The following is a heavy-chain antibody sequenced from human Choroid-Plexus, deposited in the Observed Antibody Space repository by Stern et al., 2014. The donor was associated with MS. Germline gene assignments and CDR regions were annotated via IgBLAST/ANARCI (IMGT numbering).Heavy chain of an antibody. D-gene: IGHD2/OR15-2a*01. Sequence: DQLVESGGGVVQPGRPLRLSCVASGFTFGSCAMHWVRQAPGKGLERAAGVSYDGSNKYYADSVKGRFTISRDNSQNTLYMQMSSLRPEDTAVYYCAKDRHYLTYFFDHWGQGSLVTVSS. J-gene: IGHJ5*02. CDR1: GFTFGSCA. CDR3: AKDRHYLTYFFDH. V-gene: IGHV3-30*18. CDR2: VSYDGSNK.